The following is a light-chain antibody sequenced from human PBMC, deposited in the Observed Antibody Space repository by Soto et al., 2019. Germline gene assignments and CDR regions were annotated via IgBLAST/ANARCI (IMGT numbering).Light chain of an antibody. Sequence: QSALTQPASVSGSPGQSITISCTGTSSDVGNSDYVSWYQHHPGKAPKLMISGVTNRPSGVSNRFSGSKSGNTASLTISGLQAEDEADYYCSSSATGTTSHVVCGGGTKLTVL. CDR1: SSDVGNSDY. CDR3: SSSATGTTSHVV. V-gene: IGLV2-14*03. CDR2: GVT. J-gene: IGLJ2*01.